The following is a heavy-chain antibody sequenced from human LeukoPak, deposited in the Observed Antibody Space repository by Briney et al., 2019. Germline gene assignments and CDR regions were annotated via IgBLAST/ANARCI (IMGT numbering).Heavy chain of an antibody. CDR3: ARGLLRYFDWSLNY. V-gene: IGHV1-69*13. Sequence: ASVKVSCKASGGTFSSYAISWVRQAPGQGLEWMGGIIPIFGTANYAQKFQGRVTITADESTSTAYMELSSLRSEDTAVYYCARGLLRYFDWSLNYWGQGTLATVSS. D-gene: IGHD3-9*01. CDR1: GGTFSSYA. CDR2: IIPIFGTA. J-gene: IGHJ4*02.